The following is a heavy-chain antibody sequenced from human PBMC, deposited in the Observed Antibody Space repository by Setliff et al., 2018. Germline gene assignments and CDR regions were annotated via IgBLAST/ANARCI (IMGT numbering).Heavy chain of an antibody. V-gene: IGHV4-4*08. J-gene: IGHJ4*02. CDR1: DGSISTYY. CDR2: IYTSGII. CDR3: ARTARVPDC. Sequence: PSETSLTCTVSDGSISTYYWSWIRQPPGRGLEYIGYIYTSGIINYNPSLKSRVTMSLDTSKNQFSLSLTSVTAADTAMYFCARTARVPDCSGQGILVTVSS.